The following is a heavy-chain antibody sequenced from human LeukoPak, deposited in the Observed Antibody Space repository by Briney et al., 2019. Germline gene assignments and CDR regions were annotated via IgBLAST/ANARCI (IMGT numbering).Heavy chain of an antibody. CDR1: GYTFTSYG. D-gene: IGHD3-16*02. Sequence: ASVKVSCKASGYTFTSYGISWVRQAPGQGLEWMGWISAYNGNTNYAQRLQGRVTMTTDTSTSTAYMELRSLRSDDTAVYYCARNMITFGGVIVVDYWGQGTLVTVSS. J-gene: IGHJ4*02. V-gene: IGHV1-18*01. CDR3: ARNMITFGGVIVVDY. CDR2: ISAYNGNT.